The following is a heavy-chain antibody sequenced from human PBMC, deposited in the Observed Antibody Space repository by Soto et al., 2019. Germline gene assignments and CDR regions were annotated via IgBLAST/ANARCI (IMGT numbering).Heavy chain of an antibody. J-gene: IGHJ4*02. D-gene: IGHD3-22*01. V-gene: IGHV3-30-3*01. CDR2: ISYDGSNK. Sequence: GGSLRLSCAASGFTFSSYAMHWVRQAPGKGLEWVAVISYDGSNKYYADSVKGRFTISRDNSKNTLYLQMNSLRAEDTAVYYCARDPSMIVVVTIDLDYWGQGTLVTVSS. CDR1: GFTFSSYA. CDR3: ARDPSMIVVVTIDLDY.